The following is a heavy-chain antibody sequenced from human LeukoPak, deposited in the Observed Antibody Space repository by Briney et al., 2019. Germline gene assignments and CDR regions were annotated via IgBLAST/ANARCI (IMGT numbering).Heavy chain of an antibody. Sequence: GGSLRLSCAASGFTFSSYGMHWVRQAQGKGLEWVAFIRYDGSNKYYADSVKGRFTISRDNSKNTLYLQMNSLRSEDTAVYYCARDQRVVPAAAPFLYYDYYMHVWGKGTTVTVSS. CDR1: GFTFSSYG. V-gene: IGHV3-30*02. CDR3: ARDQRVVPAAAPFLYYDYYMHV. D-gene: IGHD2-2*01. CDR2: IRYDGSNK. J-gene: IGHJ6*03.